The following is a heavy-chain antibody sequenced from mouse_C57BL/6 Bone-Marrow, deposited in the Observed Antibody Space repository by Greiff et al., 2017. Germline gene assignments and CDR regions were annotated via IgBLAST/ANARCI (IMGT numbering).Heavy chain of an antibody. CDR2: IRNKANNHAT. CDR3: TRDRMVTFAY. D-gene: IGHD2-2*01. Sequence: EVQGVESGGGLVQPGGSMKLSCAASGFTFSDAWMDWVRQSPEKGLEWVAEIRNKANNHATYYAESVKGRFTISRDDSKSSVYLQMNSLRAEDTGIYYCTRDRMVTFAYWGQGTLVTVSA. J-gene: IGHJ3*01. V-gene: IGHV6-6*01. CDR1: GFTFSDAW.